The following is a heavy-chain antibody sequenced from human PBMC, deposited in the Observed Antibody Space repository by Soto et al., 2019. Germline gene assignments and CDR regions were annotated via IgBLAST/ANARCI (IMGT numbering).Heavy chain of an antibody. V-gene: IGHV3-23*01. CDR3: AIVFYYYDSSCYYYFDY. D-gene: IGHD3-22*01. Sequence: GGSLRLSCAASGFTFSSYAVSGVRQAPGKGPEWISSMSGSGSTIYYADSVKGRFTISRNNSKNTQYLQMSSLRAEDTAVYYCAIVFYYYDSSCYYYFDYWGQGTLVTVSS. CDR1: GFTFSSYA. CDR2: MSGSGSTI. J-gene: IGHJ4*02.